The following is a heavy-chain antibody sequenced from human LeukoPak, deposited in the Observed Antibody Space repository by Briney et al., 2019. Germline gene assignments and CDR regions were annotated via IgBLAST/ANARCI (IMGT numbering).Heavy chain of an antibody. D-gene: IGHD2-15*01. V-gene: IGHV1-18*01. Sequence: ATVKVSCKASGYTFTNYGISWVRQAPGQGLEWMGWISAYNGNTNYAQKFQGRVTMTTDTSTSIAYMELRSLRFDDTAVYYCARIRGEYCRGGRCYDTDAFDIWGQGTLVTVSS. CDR3: ARIRGEYCRGGRCYDTDAFDI. J-gene: IGHJ3*02. CDR2: ISAYNGNT. CDR1: GYTFTNYG.